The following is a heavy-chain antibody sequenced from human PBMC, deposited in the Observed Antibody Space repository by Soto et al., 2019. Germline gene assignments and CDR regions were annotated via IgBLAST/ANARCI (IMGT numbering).Heavy chain of an antibody. D-gene: IGHD2-8*02. J-gene: IGHJ6*02. CDR1: GGSINSYY. CDR2: IYYSGST. CDR3: ARDLVGGDYYYYGMDV. Sequence: SETLSLTCTVSGGSINSYYWSWIRQPPGKGLEWIGYIYYSGSTNYNPSLKSRVTISVDTSKNQFSLKLSSVTAADAAVYYCARDLVGGDYYYYGMDVWGQGTTVTVSS. V-gene: IGHV4-59*01.